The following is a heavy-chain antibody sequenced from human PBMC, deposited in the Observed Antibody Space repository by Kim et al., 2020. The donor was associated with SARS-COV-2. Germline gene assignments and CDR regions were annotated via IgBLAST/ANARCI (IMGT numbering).Heavy chain of an antibody. V-gene: IGHV3-23*01. D-gene: IGHD6-13*01. CDR1: GFTFSSFV. CDR3: AEEGIPARGQWYFAL. J-gene: IGHJ2*01. CDR2: LSDSGGDT. Sequence: GGSLRLSCAASGFTFSSFVMTWVRQAPGKGLEWVSILSDSGGDTFYADSVKGRFTISRDNSKNTLYLQMNSPTAEDTAVYYCAEEGIPARGQWYFALWGRGRLGAVS.